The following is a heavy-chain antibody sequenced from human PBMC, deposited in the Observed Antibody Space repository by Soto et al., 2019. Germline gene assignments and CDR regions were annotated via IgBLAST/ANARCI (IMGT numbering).Heavy chain of an antibody. CDR3: GRRVRKSSASNPKSWFGP. Sequence: SETLSLTCTVSGGSISNSYWGWIRQPPGKGLEWIGYIYYSGSTKYNPSLKSRATISLDRSKSQFSLELSSMTAADTAVYYCGRRVRKSSASNPKSWFGPWGRGVRVPVSS. D-gene: IGHD1-1*01. CDR1: GGSISNSY. V-gene: IGHV4-59*08. CDR2: IYYSGST. J-gene: IGHJ5*02.